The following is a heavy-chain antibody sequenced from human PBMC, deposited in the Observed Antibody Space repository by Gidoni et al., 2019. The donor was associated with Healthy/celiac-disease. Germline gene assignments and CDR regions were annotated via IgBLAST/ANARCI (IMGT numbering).Heavy chain of an antibody. Sequence: EVQLVESGGGLVKPVGSLRLSCAASGFTFINAWMSWVRQAPGKGLEWVGRIKSKTDGGTTDYAAPVKGRFTISRDDSKNTLYLQMNSMKTEDTAVYYCTTDRTTFGAPGDYWGQGTLVTVSS. J-gene: IGHJ4*02. CDR1: GFTFINAW. CDR2: IKSKTDGGTT. V-gene: IGHV3-15*01. CDR3: TTDRTTFGAPGDY. D-gene: IGHD3-16*01.